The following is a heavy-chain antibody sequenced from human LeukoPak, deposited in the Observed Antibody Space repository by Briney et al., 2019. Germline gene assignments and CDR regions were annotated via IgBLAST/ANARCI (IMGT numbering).Heavy chain of an antibody. V-gene: IGHV3-23*01. D-gene: IGHD1-26*01. CDR3: AKNEGWELHQYNLDV. CDR2: LSGSGDGT. Sequence: PGGSLRLSCAASGFPFSDVAMSWVRQAPGKGLQWVPTLSGSGDGTYFADALKGRFTTSRDNSKNTLYLQMNSLRADDTAVYYCAKNEGWELHQYNLDVWGTGTAVTVSS. J-gene: IGHJ6*03. CDR1: GFPFSDVA.